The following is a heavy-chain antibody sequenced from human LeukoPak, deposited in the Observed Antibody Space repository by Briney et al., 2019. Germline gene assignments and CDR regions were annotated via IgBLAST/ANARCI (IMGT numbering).Heavy chain of an antibody. V-gene: IGHV3-64*01. J-gene: IGHJ5*02. CDR1: GFTFSSYA. CDR2: ISSNGGST. Sequence: GGSLRLSCAASGFTFSSYAMHWVRQAPGKGLEYVSAISSNGGSTYYANSVKGRFTISRDNSKNTLCLQMGSLRAEDMAVYYCARGGRYCSSTSCSHFDPWGQGTLVTVSS. D-gene: IGHD2-2*01. CDR3: ARGGRYCSSTSCSHFDP.